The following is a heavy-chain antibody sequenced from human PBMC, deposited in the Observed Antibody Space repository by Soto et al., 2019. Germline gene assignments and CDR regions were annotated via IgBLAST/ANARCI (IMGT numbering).Heavy chain of an antibody. CDR1: GGTFSSYA. V-gene: IGHV1-69*13. Sequence: SVKVSCKASGGTFSSYAISWVRQAPGQGLEWMGGIIPIFGTANYAQKFQGRVTITADESTSTADMELSSLRSEETAVYYCARAPVVGYGRPPYNRFDPWGQGTLVSVSS. D-gene: IGHD5-18*01. CDR3: ARAPVVGYGRPPYNRFDP. CDR2: IIPIFGTA. J-gene: IGHJ5*02.